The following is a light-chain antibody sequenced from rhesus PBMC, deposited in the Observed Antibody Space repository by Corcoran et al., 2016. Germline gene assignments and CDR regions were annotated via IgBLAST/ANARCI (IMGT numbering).Light chain of an antibody. CDR1: QGISNN. Sequence: DIQMTQSPSSLSASVGDRVTITCRASQGISNNLAWYQQKPGKVPKLLIYKASTLQSGIPSRFSGSGSGIDFTLTISSRQPEDFATYYCQHGYGIQFTCGPGTKLDIK. J-gene: IGKJ3*01. CDR3: QHGYGIQFT. V-gene: IGKV1-25*01. CDR2: KAS.